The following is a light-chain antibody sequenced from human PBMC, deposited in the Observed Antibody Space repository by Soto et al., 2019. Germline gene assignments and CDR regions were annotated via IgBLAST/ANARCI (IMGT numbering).Light chain of an antibody. J-gene: IGKJ5*01. CDR2: DVS. V-gene: IGKV3-11*01. CDR3: QQRNYWQVT. Sequence: EIVLTQSPVTLSLSPVEIATLSCRASQSVDSYLAWYQQKPGEAPRLLIYDVSNRATGIPARLSGSGSGTDFTLTISSLEPEDFAVYYCQQRNYWQVTFGHGTRREIK. CDR1: QSVDSY.